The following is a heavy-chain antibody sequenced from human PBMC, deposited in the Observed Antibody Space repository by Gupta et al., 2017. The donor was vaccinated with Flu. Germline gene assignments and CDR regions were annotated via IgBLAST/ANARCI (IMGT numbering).Heavy chain of an antibody. Sequence: QERVVVSGVRLVQTGRSLRISCAAFGFSFSTYGMHWVRQAPGKGLEWVAVISHDGSNYYHADAVKGRFTISRDNSRNTLYLQMSSLRTEDTAMYYCAKDWRWDNNNYGMNVWGQGTAVTVSS. CDR1: GFSFSTYG. J-gene: IGHJ6*02. CDR3: AKDWRWDNNNYGMNV. D-gene: IGHD5-24*01. CDR2: ISHDGSNY. V-gene: IGHV3-30*18.